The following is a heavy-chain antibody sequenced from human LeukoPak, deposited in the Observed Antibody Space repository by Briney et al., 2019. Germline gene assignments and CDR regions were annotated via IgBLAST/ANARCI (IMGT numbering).Heavy chain of an antibody. CDR2: ITSGSSTI. CDR3: ARADYSGSLDY. D-gene: IGHD4-11*01. J-gene: IGHJ4*02. CDR1: GFIFSTYS. Sequence: GGSVRLSCAASGFIFSTYSMNWVRQARGKGLEWVSYITSGSSTIYYADSVKGRFTISRDNAKNSLYLQMNRLRPDDTAVYYCARADYSGSLDYCGQGTLVTVSS. V-gene: IGHV3-48*01.